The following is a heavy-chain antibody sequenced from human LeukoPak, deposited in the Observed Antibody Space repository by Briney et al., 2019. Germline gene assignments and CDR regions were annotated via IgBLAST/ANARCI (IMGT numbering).Heavy chain of an antibody. CDR3: ARGKDYYDTSGYPTFHY. Sequence: GSLRLSCAASGFTVSSNYMSWIRQPPGKGLEWIGYIYYSGSTNHNPSLKSRVTISVDTSKNQLSLKLTSVLAADTAVYYCARGKDYYDTSGYPTFHYWGQGTLVTVSS. J-gene: IGHJ4*02. CDR1: GFTVSSNY. CDR2: IYYSGST. V-gene: IGHV4-59*02. D-gene: IGHD3-22*01.